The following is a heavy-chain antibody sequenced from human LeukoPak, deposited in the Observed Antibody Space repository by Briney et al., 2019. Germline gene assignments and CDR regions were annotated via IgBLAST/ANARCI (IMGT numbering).Heavy chain of an antibody. V-gene: IGHV1-24*01. D-gene: IGHD2-2*01. CDR2: FDPEDGET. J-gene: IGHJ4*02. CDR3: ATIVVVPAANMAFDY. Sequence: ASVKVSCNVSGYTLTELSMHWVRQAPGKGLEWMGGFDPEDGETIYAQKFQGRVTMTEDTSTDTAYMELSSLRSEDTAVYYCATIVVVPAANMAFDYWGQGTLVTVSS. CDR1: GYTLTELS.